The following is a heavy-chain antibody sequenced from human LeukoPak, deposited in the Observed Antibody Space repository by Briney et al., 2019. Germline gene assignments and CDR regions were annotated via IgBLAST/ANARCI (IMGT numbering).Heavy chain of an antibody. Sequence: ASVKISCKASGYTFTSYYMHWVRQDPGQGLQWMGWINPNSGGTNYAQEFQGRVTMTRATSISTAYMELSRLRSDDTAVYYCARPTLDCCYTGTTDYYYMDVWGKGTTVTVSS. D-gene: IGHD2-2*02. CDR1: GYTFTSYY. CDR2: INPNSGGT. J-gene: IGHJ6*03. V-gene: IGHV1-2*02. CDR3: ARPTLDCCYTGTTDYYYMDV.